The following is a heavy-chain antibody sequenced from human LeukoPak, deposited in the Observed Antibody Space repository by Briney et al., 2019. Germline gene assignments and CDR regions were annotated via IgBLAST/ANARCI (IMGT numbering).Heavy chain of an antibody. J-gene: IGHJ4*02. CDR3: ARDGSSGWYRYFDY. V-gene: IGHV4-39*07. D-gene: IGHD6-19*01. Sequence: SQTLSLTCTVSGGSISSGDYYWGWIRQPPGKGLEWIGSIYYSGSTYYNPSLKSRVTMSVDTSKNQFSLKLSSVTAADTAVYYCARDGSSGWYRYFDYWGQGTLVTASS. CDR1: GGSISSGDYY. CDR2: IYYSGST.